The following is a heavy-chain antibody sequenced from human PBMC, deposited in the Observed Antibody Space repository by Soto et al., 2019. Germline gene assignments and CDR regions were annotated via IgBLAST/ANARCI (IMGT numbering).Heavy chain of an antibody. CDR3: ASHGITGTWVYYYGMDV. V-gene: IGHV1-69*12. CDR2: IIPIFGTA. Sequence: QVQLVQSGTEVKKPGSSVRVSCKASGGNVSSYGISWMRQAPGQGLEWMGGIIPIFGTADYAQKFQGRVTITADESTSTAYMELSSLRSEDTAVYYCASHGITGTWVYYYGMDVWGQATTVTVSS. D-gene: IGHD1-7*01. CDR1: GGNVSSYG. J-gene: IGHJ6*02.